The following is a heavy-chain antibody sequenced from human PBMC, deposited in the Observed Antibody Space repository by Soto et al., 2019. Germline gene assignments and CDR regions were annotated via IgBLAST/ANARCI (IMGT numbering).Heavy chain of an antibody. J-gene: IGHJ6*03. V-gene: IGHV3-23*01. CDR2: LSGTGGTT. D-gene: IGHD3-3*02. Sequence: PGGSLRLSCAASGFTFNNYAMSWVRQAPGKGLEWVSTLSGTGGTTYYADSVKGRFTISRDNSKSTLYLQMNSLRAEDTAVYYCAKSGLRSLSISYHYMDVWGKGTTVTVSS. CDR3: AKSGLRSLSISYHYMDV. CDR1: GFTFNNYA.